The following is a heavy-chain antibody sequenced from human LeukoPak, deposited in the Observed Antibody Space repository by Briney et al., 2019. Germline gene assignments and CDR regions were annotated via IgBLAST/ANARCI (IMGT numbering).Heavy chain of an antibody. Sequence: GGSLRLSCAASGFTFSSYSMNWVRQAPGKGLEWVAVISYDGSNKYYADSVKGRFTISRDNSKNTLYLQMNSLGTGDTAMYYCSRNPEMEYWFDPWGQGTLVTVSS. V-gene: IGHV3-30*03. CDR2: ISYDGSNK. D-gene: IGHD1-1*01. CDR3: SRNPEMEYWFDP. CDR1: GFTFSSYS. J-gene: IGHJ5*02.